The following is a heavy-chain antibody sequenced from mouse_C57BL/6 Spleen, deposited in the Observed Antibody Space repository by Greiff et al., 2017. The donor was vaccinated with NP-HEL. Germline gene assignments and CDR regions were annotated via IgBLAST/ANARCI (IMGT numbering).Heavy chain of an antibody. CDR3: ALYSNYEVDY. CDR1: GYTFTSYW. J-gene: IGHJ4*01. CDR2: IDPSDSYT. V-gene: IGHV1-59*01. Sequence: VQLQQPGAELVRPGTSVKLSCKASGYTFTSYWMHWVKQRPGQGLEWIGVIDPSDSYTNYNQKFKGKATLTVDTSSSTAYMQLSSLTSEDSAVYYCALYSNYEVDYWGQGTSVTVSS. D-gene: IGHD2-5*01.